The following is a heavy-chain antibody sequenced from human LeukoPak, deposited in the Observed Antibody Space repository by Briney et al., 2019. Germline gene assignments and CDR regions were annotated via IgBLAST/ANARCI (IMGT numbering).Heavy chain of an antibody. CDR1: GFIVSSNY. Sequence: GGSLRLSCAASGFIVSSNYMSWVRQAPGKGLEWVANIKQDGSEKYYVDSVKGRFTISRDNAKNSLYLQMNSLRAEDTAVYYCARDSSRRQNYFDYWGQGTLVTVSS. CDR3: ARDSSRRQNYFDY. J-gene: IGHJ4*02. V-gene: IGHV3-7*03. D-gene: IGHD6-13*01. CDR2: IKQDGSEK.